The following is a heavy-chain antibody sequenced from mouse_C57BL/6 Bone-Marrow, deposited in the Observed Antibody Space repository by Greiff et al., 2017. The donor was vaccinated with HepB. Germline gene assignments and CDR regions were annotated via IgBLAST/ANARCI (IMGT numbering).Heavy chain of an antibody. CDR1: GYTFTSYW. D-gene: IGHD2-1*01. Sequence: QVQLQQPGAELVKPGASVKLSCKASGYTFTSYWMHWVKQRPGQGLEWIGMIHPNSGSTNYNEKFKSKATLTVDKSSNTAYMQLSSLTSEDSAVYYCAGLGIYYGNLWFAYWGQGTLVTVSA. V-gene: IGHV1-64*01. CDR3: AGLGIYYGNLWFAY. J-gene: IGHJ3*01. CDR2: IHPNSGST.